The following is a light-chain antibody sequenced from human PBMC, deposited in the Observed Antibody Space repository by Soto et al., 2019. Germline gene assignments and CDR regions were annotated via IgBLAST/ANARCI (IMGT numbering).Light chain of an antibody. J-gene: IGLJ3*02. Sequence: QSALTQSPSTSGTPGQRVTISCSGSSSNIGSNTVNWYQQLPGTAPKLLIYSNNQRPSGVPDRFSGSKSGTSGSLAISGLQSEDEADYYCASWDDSLNGWVFGGGTKLTVL. V-gene: IGLV1-44*01. CDR2: SNN. CDR1: SSNIGSNT. CDR3: ASWDDSLNGWV.